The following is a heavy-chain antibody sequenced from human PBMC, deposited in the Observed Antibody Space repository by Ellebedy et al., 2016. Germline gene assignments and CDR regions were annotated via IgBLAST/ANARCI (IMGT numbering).Heavy chain of an antibody. D-gene: IGHD3-16*01. Sequence: GESLKISCAASGFTFSSYSMNWVRQAPGKGLEWVSSITSSSNYIYYADSLRGRFTISRDNAKSSLYLQMNSLRAEDTAVYYCARGVGGTSLNWFDPWGQGTLVTVSS. CDR3: ARGVGGTSLNWFDP. CDR1: GFTFSSYS. CDR2: ITSSSNYI. J-gene: IGHJ5*02. V-gene: IGHV3-21*01.